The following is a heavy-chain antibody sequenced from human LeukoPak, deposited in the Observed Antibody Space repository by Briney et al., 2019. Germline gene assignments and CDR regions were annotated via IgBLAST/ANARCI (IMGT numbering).Heavy chain of an antibody. D-gene: IGHD2-2*01. CDR2: INPSGGST. V-gene: IGHV1-46*01. J-gene: IGHJ4*02. Sequence: ASVKVSCKASGYTFTTYNIHWVRRAPGQGLEWMGIINPSGGSTSYAQKFQGRVTLTRDMSTRTVYMELRSLRSDDTAVYYCARALYHTFDYWGQGTLVTVSS. CDR1: GYTFTTYN. CDR3: ARALYHTFDY.